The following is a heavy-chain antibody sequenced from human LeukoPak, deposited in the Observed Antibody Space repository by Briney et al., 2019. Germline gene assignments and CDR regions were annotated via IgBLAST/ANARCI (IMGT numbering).Heavy chain of an antibody. J-gene: IGHJ4*02. CDR2: IKQDGSEK. Sequence: GGSLRLSCAASGFTLSNYCMSWVRQAPGKGLEWVATIKQDGSEKYSVDSVKGRFTISRDNAKNSLYLQMNSLRAEDTAVYYCAKVTGGDMITYGGLDYWGQGTLVTVSS. CDR1: GFTLSNYC. D-gene: IGHD3-16*01. V-gene: IGHV3-7*03. CDR3: AKVTGGDMITYGGLDY.